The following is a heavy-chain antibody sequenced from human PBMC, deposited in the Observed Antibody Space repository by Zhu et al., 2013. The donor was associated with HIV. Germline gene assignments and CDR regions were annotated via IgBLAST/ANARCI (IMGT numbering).Heavy chain of an antibody. J-gene: IGHJ4*02. V-gene: IGHV1-69*06. D-gene: IGHD5-18*01. CDR3: AKEGDTSMVTGFDY. Sequence: QVQLVQSGTAARTFGASVRVSCKASGGTFSNYAISWVRQAPGQGLEWMGGISPIFNTSNYAQKFQGRVTITADKSTSTAYMELSSLRSEDTAAYYCAKEGDTSMVTGFDYWGQGTLVTVSS. CDR2: ISPIFNTS. CDR1: GGTFSNYA.